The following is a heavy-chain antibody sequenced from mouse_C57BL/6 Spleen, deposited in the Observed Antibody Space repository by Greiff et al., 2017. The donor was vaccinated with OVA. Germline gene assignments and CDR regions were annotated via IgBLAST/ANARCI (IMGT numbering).Heavy chain of an antibody. CDR2: IDPSDSET. D-gene: IGHD2-2*01. Sequence: QVQLKQPGAELVRPGSSVKLSCKASGYTFTSYWMHWVKQRPIQGLEWIGNIDPSDSETHYNQKFKDKATLTVDKSSSTAYMQLSSLTSEDSAVYYCARSGIGYDGGWFAYWGQGTLVTVSA. J-gene: IGHJ3*01. CDR1: GYTFTSYW. CDR3: ARSGIGYDGGWFAY. V-gene: IGHV1-52*01.